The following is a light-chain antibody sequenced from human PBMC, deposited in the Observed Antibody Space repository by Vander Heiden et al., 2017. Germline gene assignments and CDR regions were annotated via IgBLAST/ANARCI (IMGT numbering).Light chain of an antibody. CDR3: CSYAGDYTLVI. CDR2: DVS. V-gene: IGLV2-11*01. Sequence: QSALTQPRSVSGSPGQPVTISCAGTSSDGGGYNDVSWYQKYPGKAPKLMIYDVSQRPSGVPHRFSGSKSGNTAALTISGLQADDEADYYCCSYAGDYTLVIFGGGTKLTVL. J-gene: IGLJ2*01. CDR1: SSDGGGYND.